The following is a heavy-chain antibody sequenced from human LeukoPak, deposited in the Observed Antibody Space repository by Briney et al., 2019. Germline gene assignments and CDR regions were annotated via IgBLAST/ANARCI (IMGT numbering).Heavy chain of an antibody. CDR1: GFTFSSSA. CDR2: ISSSSSYI. J-gene: IGHJ4*02. V-gene: IGHV3-21*01. CDR3: ARDYYDSSGYYYLDY. Sequence: PGGSLRLSCAASGFTFSSSAMTWVRQAPGKGLEWVSSISSSSSYIYYADSVKGRFTISRDNAKNSLYLQMNSLRAEDTAVYYCARDYYDSSGYYYLDYWGQGTLVTVSS. D-gene: IGHD3-22*01.